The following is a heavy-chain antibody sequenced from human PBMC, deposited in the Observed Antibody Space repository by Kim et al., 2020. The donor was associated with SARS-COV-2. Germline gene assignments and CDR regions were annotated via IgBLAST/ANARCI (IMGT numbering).Heavy chain of an antibody. V-gene: IGHV1-2*02. J-gene: IGHJ4*02. CDR3: ARGRRDVFDY. Sequence: GTNYAQKFQGRVTMTRDTSISTAYMELSRLRSDDTAVYYCARGRRDVFDYWGQGTLVTVSS. CDR2: GT.